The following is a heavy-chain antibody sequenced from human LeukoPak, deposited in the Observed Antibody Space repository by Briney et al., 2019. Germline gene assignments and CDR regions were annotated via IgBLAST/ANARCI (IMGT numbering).Heavy chain of an antibody. D-gene: IGHD1-7*01. CDR2: SDPEDGET. CDR3: ARAEGWNYRY. V-gene: IGHV1-24*01. Sequence: ASVKVSCKVSGYTLTELSMHWVRQAPGKGLEWMGGSDPEDGETIYAQKFQGRVTMTTDTSTSTAYMELRSLRSDDTAVYYCARAEGWNYRYWGQGTLVTVSS. J-gene: IGHJ4*02. CDR1: GYTLTELS.